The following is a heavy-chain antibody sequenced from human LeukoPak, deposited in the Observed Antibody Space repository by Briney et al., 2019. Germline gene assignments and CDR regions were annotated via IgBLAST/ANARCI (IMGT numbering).Heavy chain of an antibody. CDR1: GGSFSGYY. D-gene: IGHD3-10*01. J-gene: IGHJ5*02. V-gene: IGHV4-34*01. Sequence: SETLSLTCAVYGGSFSGYYWSWIRQPPGKGLEWIGEINHSGSTNYNPSLKSRVTISVDTSKNQFSLKLSSVTAADTAVYYCARGRRGCGSGSYYYWFDPWGQGTLVTVSS. CDR3: ARGRRGCGSGSYYYWFDP. CDR2: INHSGST.